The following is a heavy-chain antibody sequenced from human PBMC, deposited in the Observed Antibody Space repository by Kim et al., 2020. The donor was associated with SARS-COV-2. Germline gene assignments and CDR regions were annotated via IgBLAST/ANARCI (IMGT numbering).Heavy chain of an antibody. D-gene: IGHD3-10*01. V-gene: IGHV3-23*01. Sequence: VKGRFTISRDNSKNTLYLQMNSLRAEDTAVYYCAKGWEYYYGSGSPTSDYWGQGTLVTVSS. CDR3: AKGWEYYYGSGSPTSDY. J-gene: IGHJ4*02.